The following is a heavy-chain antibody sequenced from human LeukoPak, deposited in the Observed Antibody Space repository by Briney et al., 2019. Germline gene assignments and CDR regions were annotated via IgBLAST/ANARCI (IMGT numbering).Heavy chain of an antibody. CDR3: SLARSEYHYGMYV. CDR1: GDSVSGISVA. V-gene: IGHV6-1*01. Sequence: SQTLSLTCAISGDSVSGISVALNWIRQSPSRGLEWLGRTYYRSKWYYEYAVSVKSRINISPDTSRNQFSLQLTSVTPEDTAVYYCSLARSEYHYGMYVWGQGTTVTVSS. CDR2: TYYRSKWYY. J-gene: IGHJ6*02.